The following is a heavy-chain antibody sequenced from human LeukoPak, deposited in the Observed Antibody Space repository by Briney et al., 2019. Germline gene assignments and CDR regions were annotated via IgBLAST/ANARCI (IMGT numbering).Heavy chain of an antibody. CDR3: ARRGRITIFGVVPDDAFDI. Sequence: PSETLSLTCAVYGGSFSGYFWSWIRQPPGKGLEWIWEINHSGSTDYNPSLKSRVTISVDTSKNQFSLKLSSVTAADTAVYYCARRGRITIFGVVPDDAFDIWGRGTMVTVSS. CDR2: INHSGST. J-gene: IGHJ3*02. V-gene: IGHV4-34*01. CDR1: GGSFSGYF. D-gene: IGHD3-3*01.